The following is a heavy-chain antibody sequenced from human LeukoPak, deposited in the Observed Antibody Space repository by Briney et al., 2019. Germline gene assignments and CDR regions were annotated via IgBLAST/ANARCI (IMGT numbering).Heavy chain of an antibody. CDR1: GFTFSRYA. CDR2: ISGGGDST. J-gene: IGHJ3*02. V-gene: IGHV3-23*01. Sequence: GGSLRLSCAASGFTFSRYAMSWVRQAPGKGLEWVSGISGGGDSTYYADSVKGRLTISRDNSKNTLYLQMNSLRAEDTAVYYCAKGRQYSGSYDAFDIWGQGTMATVSS. CDR3: AKGRQYSGSYDAFDI. D-gene: IGHD1-26*01.